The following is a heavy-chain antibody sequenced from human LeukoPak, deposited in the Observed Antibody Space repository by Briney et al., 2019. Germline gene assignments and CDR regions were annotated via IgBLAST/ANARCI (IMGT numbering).Heavy chain of an antibody. J-gene: IGHJ4*02. CDR3: ARATHGDFWSGYLYYFDY. CDR1: GGSISSYY. Sequence: SETLSLTCTVSGGSISSYYWSWIRQPPGKGLEWIGYIYYSGSTNYNPSLKSRVTISVDTSKNQFSLKLSSVTAADTAVYYCARATHGDFWSGYLYYFDYWGQGTLVTVSS. V-gene: IGHV4-59*01. D-gene: IGHD3-3*01. CDR2: IYYSGST.